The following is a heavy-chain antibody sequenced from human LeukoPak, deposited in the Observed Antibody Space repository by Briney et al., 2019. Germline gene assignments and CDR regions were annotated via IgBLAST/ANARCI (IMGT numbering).Heavy chain of an antibody. CDR3: ARDRYYYDSSGYSIFDY. V-gene: IGHV4-4*07. D-gene: IGHD3-22*01. CDR2: IYTSGST. J-gene: IGHJ4*02. CDR1: GGSISSYY. Sequence: KPSETLSLTCTVSGGSISSYYWSWIRQPAGKGLEWIGRIYTSGSTNYNPSLKSRVTMSVDTSKNQFSLKLSSVTAADTAVYYCARDRYYYDSSGYSIFDYWGQGTLVTVSS.